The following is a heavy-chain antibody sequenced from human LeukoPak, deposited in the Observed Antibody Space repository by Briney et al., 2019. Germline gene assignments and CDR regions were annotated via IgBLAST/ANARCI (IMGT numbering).Heavy chain of an antibody. CDR2: IYYSGST. CDR1: GFTFSSYG. CDR3: ARTLGRIVVVDDAFDI. J-gene: IGHJ3*02. D-gene: IGHD3-22*01. V-gene: IGHV4-59*08. Sequence: GSLRLSCAASGFTFSSYGMSWVRQPPGKGLEWIGCIYYSGSTNYNPSLKSRVTISVDTSKNQFSLKLSSVTAADTAVYYCARTLGRIVVVDDAFDIWGQGTMVTVSS.